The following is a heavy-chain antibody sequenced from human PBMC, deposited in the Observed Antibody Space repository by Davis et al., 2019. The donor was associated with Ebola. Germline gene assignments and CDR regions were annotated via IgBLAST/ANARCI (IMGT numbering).Heavy chain of an antibody. CDR3: ARGRGHYESRGGDF. J-gene: IGHJ4*02. Sequence: SVPVSRQASGYTLNSYYIHWLRQAPGQGLEWMGIINSSCGNTTYAQKLQGRVTMTRDTSTRTFYMELSSLRSEDTAVYYCARGRGHYESRGGDFWGQGTLVTVSS. V-gene: IGHV1-46*02. CDR2: INSSCGNT. D-gene: IGHD3-22*01. CDR1: GYTLNSYY.